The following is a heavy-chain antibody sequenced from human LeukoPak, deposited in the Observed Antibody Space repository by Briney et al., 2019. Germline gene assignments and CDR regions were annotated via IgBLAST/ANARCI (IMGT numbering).Heavy chain of an antibody. D-gene: IGHD4-23*01. J-gene: IGHJ3*02. CDR1: GFTFSSYW. CDR3: ARRGAVADAFDI. V-gene: IGHV3-74*01. Sequence: GGSLRLSCAASGFTFSSYWMHWVRQAPGKGLVWVSRINSDGSSTSYADSVKGRFTISRDNARNTLYLQMNSLRAEDTAVYYCARRGAVADAFDIWGQGTMVTVSS. CDR2: INSDGSST.